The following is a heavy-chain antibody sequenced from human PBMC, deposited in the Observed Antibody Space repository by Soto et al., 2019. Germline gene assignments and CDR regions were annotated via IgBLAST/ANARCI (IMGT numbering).Heavy chain of an antibody. D-gene: IGHD2-21*01. V-gene: IGHV4-30-2*06. CDR1: GGSISNDNYS. J-gene: IGHJ4*02. CDR2: IYYTGST. Sequence: PSETLSLTCTVSGGSISNDNYSWSWIRQSRGKGLEWIGYIYYTGSTYYNPSLKSRVTISIDRSKNQFSLKLTSVTVADSAVYYCARGGFQLLPDYWGQGSLVTVSS. CDR3: ARGGFQLLPDY.